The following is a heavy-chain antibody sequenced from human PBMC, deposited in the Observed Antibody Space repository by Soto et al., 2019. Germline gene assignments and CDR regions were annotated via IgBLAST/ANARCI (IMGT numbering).Heavy chain of an antibody. Sequence: QLQLQESGPGLVKPSETLSLTCTVSGGSISSSSYYWGGIRQPPGKGREWIGSIYFSGSTYYNPSLKSRVTISVDTSKNQFSLKLSSVTAADTAVYYCAAGLGYYYYYMDVWGKGTTVTVSS. CDR3: AAGLGYYYYYMDV. CDR2: IYFSGST. CDR1: GGSISSSSYY. V-gene: IGHV4-39*01. J-gene: IGHJ6*03. D-gene: IGHD7-27*01.